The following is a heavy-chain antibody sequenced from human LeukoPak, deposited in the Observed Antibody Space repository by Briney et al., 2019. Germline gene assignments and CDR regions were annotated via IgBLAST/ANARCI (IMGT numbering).Heavy chain of an antibody. V-gene: IGHV3-74*01. Sequence: SRGSLRLSCAASGFTFSSYWIHWVRQAPGKRLVWVSRIKGDESSTNYADSVKGRFTISRDNAKNTVYLEMNSLRAEDTAVYYCARGQLWSYYHDYWGQGTLVTVSS. CDR1: GFTFSSYW. D-gene: IGHD5-18*01. J-gene: IGHJ4*02. CDR3: ARGQLWSYYHDY. CDR2: IKGDESST.